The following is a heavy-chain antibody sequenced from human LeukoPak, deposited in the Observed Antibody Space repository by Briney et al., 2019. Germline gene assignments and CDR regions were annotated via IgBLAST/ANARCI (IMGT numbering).Heavy chain of an antibody. CDR3: ARGRGCSSMACYPDY. J-gene: IGHJ4*02. CDR2: ISPSSIYI. V-gene: IGHV3-21*01. D-gene: IGHD2-2*01. CDR1: EFSFSGYT. Sequence: GGSLTLSCAASEFSFSGYTINWVRQAPGKGLEWVSSISPSSIYIYYADSVKGRFTISRDNAKNSLYLQMHSLRAEDTAMYYCARGRGCSSMACYPDYWGQGTLVTVSS.